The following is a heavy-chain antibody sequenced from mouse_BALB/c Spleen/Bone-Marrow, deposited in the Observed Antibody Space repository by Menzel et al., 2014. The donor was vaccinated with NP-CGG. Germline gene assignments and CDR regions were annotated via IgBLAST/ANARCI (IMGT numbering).Heavy chain of an antibody. D-gene: IGHD2-4*01. Sequence: VQLQQSGAELVKPGASVKLSCKASGYTFXSYDINWVRQRPEQGLEWIGWIFPGDGSTKYNEKFKGKATLTTDKSSSTAYMQLSRLTSEDSAVYFCARRVYYDYDGGAWFAYWGQGTLVTVSA. CDR3: ARRVYYDYDGGAWFAY. CDR1: GYTFXSYD. J-gene: IGHJ3*01. CDR2: IFPGDGST. V-gene: IGHV1-85*01.